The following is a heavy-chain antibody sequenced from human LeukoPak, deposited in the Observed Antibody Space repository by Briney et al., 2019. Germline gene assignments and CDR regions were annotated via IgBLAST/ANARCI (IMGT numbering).Heavy chain of an antibody. CDR2: INPNSGGT. V-gene: IGHV1-2*02. D-gene: IGHD3-3*02. J-gene: IGHJ6*03. CDR1: GYTFTGYY. Sequence: ASVKVSCKASGYTFTGYYMHWVRQAPGQGLEWMGWINPNSGGTNYAQKFQGRVTMTRDTSISTAYMELSRLRSDDTAVYYCALSLYYYYYYMDVWGKGTTVTVSS. CDR3: ALSLYYYYYYMDV.